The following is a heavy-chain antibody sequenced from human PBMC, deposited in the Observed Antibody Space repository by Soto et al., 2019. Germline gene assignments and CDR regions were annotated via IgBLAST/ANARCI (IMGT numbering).Heavy chain of an antibody. Sequence: LSLTCAVNGGSLSGYYWSWIRQSPGKGLEWIGEINHRGSSDYNPSLKSRVTISIDASKNHVTLELTSVTAADTAVYYCARSDNRNSLYGVDVWGQGTAVTVSS. V-gene: IGHV4-34*01. CDR3: ARSDNRNSLYGVDV. CDR1: GGSLSGYY. J-gene: IGHJ6*02. CDR2: INHRGSS. D-gene: IGHD1-7*01.